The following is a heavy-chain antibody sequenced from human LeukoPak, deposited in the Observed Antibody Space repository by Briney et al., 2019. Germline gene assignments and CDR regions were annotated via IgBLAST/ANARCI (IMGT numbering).Heavy chain of an antibody. CDR2: IYYSGST. Sequence: SETLSLTCTVSGGSISSYYWSWIRQPPGKGLEWIGYIYYSGSTNYNPSLKSRVTISVDTSKNQFSLKLSSVTAADTAMYYCARMYSSSSPYYGMDVWGQGTTVTVSS. CDR3: ARMYSSSSPYYGMDV. J-gene: IGHJ6*02. CDR1: GGSISSYY. V-gene: IGHV4-59*08. D-gene: IGHD6-6*01.